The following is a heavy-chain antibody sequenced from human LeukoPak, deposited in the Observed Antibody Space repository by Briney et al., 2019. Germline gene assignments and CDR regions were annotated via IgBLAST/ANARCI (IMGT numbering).Heavy chain of an antibody. V-gene: IGHV3-7*01. CDR2: IKQDGSEK. CDR3: ARGAFDP. CDR1: GFTFSNFW. Sequence: GGSLRLSCAASGFTFSNFWLHWVRQAPGKGLEWVANIKQDGSEKYYVDSVKGRFTISRDNAKNSVYLQMNSLRAEDTAVYYCARGAFDPWGQGTLVSVSS. J-gene: IGHJ5*02.